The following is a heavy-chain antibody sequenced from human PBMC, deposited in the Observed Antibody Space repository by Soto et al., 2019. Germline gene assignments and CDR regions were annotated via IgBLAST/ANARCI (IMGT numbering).Heavy chain of an antibody. V-gene: IGHV4-61*01. D-gene: IGHD6-13*01. CDR3: ARQSGYSSSWPEIFDY. J-gene: IGHJ4*02. Sequence: SETLSLTCAVSGGSVSSGSYYWSWIRQPPGKGLEWIGYIYYSGSTNYNPSLKSRVTISVDTSKNQFSLKLSSVTAADTAVYYCARQSGYSSSWPEIFDYWGQGTLVTVS. CDR1: GGSVSSGSYY. CDR2: IYYSGST.